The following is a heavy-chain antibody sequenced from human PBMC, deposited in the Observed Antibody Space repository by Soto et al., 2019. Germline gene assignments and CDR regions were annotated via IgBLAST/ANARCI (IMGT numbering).Heavy chain of an antibody. Sequence: GGSLRLSCAASGFTFSSYWMHWVRQAPGKGLVWVSRINSDGSSTSYADSVKGRFTISRDNAKNTLYLQMNSLRAEDTAVYYCARVIAAAVAFDIWGQGTMVTVSS. D-gene: IGHD6-13*01. CDR2: INSDGSST. CDR3: ARVIAAAVAFDI. V-gene: IGHV3-74*01. CDR1: GFTFSSYW. J-gene: IGHJ3*02.